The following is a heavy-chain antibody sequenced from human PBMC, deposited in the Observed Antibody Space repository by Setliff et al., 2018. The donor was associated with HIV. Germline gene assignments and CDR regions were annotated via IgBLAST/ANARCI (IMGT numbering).Heavy chain of an antibody. D-gene: IGHD6-13*01. Sequence: PGGSLRLSCAASGFTFSSYSMNWVRQAPGKGLEWVSCISSSTRYIYYADSVKGRFTISRDSAKNSLYLQMSSLRADDTAVYYCAREMAATAHPDDPYFQHWGQGTLVTVSS. CDR1: GFTFSSYS. CDR2: ISSSTRYI. CDR3: AREMAATAHPDDPYFQH. J-gene: IGHJ1*01. V-gene: IGHV3-21*01.